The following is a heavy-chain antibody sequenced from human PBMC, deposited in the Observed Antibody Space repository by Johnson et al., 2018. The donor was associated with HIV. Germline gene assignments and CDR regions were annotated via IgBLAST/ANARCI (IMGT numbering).Heavy chain of an antibody. D-gene: IGHD2-21*02. CDR3: VRDDYAFHI. CDR2: ISSSGSTI. Sequence: QVQLVESGGGLVQPGGSLRLSCAASGFTVSSNYMSWVHQAPGKGLEWVSYISSSGSTIYYADSVKGRFTISRYNAKNSLYLQMNSLRAEDTAVYYCVRDDYAFHIWGQGTMVTVSS. J-gene: IGHJ3*02. CDR1: GFTVSSNY. V-gene: IGHV3-11*04.